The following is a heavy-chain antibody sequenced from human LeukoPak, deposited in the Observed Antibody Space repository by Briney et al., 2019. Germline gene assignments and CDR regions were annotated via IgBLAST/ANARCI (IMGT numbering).Heavy chain of an antibody. CDR2: INPNSGGT. D-gene: IGHD4-17*01. CDR3: ARARSPYGDYPFDY. V-gene: IGHV1-2*02. CDR1: GYTFTGYY. J-gene: IGHJ4*02. Sequence: ASVKVSCKASGYTFTGYYMHWVRQAPGQGLEWMGWINPNSGGTNYAQKFQGRVTMTRDTSISTAYMELSRLRSDDTAVYYCARARSPYGDYPFDYWGQGTLVTVSS.